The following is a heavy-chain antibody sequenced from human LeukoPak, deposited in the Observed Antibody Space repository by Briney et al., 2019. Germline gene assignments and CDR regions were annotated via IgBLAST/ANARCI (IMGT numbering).Heavy chain of an antibody. CDR2: INSDGSST. Sequence: GGSLRLSCAASGFTFSSYWMHWVRQAPGKGLVWLSRINSDGSSTSYADSVKGRFTISRDNAKNTLYLQMNSLRAEDTAVYYCAKEMDTVVTRDYFDYWGQGTLVTVSS. CDR1: GFTFSSYW. D-gene: IGHD4-23*01. J-gene: IGHJ4*02. CDR3: AKEMDTVVTRDYFDY. V-gene: IGHV3-74*01.